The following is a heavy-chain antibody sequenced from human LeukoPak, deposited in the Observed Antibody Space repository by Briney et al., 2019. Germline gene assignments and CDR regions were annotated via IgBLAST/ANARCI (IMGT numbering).Heavy chain of an antibody. CDR1: GGTFSSYA. Sequence: ASVKVSCKASGGTFSSYAISWVRQAPGKGLEWMGGFDPEDGETIYAQKFQGRVTMTEDTSTDTAYMELSSLRSEDTAVYYCATDRGDYGVNWFDPWGQGTLVTVSS. CDR3: ATDRGDYGVNWFDP. V-gene: IGHV1-24*01. CDR2: FDPEDGET. J-gene: IGHJ5*02. D-gene: IGHD2-21*02.